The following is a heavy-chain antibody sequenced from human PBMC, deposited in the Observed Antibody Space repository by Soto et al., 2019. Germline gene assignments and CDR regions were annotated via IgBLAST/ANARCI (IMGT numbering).Heavy chain of an antibody. V-gene: IGHV1-18*01. CDR2: VSPYNGNR. Sequence: QVQLVQSGAEVKKSGASVKASCKAPGYTFTNYGISWVRQAPGQGLEWVGWVSPYNGNRYYAQKLQGRLTLTTATSTNTAFKEARSLGPGETASYFCARQYGDNSSAAGFHYWGQGTIVTVSP. CDR1: GYTFTNYG. CDR3: ARQYGDNSSAAGFHY. J-gene: IGHJ4*02. D-gene: IGHD2-21*02.